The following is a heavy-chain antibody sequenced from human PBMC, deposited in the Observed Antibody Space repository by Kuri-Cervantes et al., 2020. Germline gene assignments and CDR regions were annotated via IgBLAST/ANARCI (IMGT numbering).Heavy chain of an antibody. CDR3: ARSYSGSWGLSY. CDR2: IYSGGST. Sequence: GGSLRLSCAASGFTFDDYTMHWVRQAPGKGLEWVSVIYSGGSTYYADSVKGRFTISRDNSKNTLYLQMNSLRAEDTAVYYCARSYSGSWGLSYWGQGTLVTVSS. J-gene: IGHJ4*02. CDR1: GFTFDDYT. D-gene: IGHD1-26*01. V-gene: IGHV3-53*01.